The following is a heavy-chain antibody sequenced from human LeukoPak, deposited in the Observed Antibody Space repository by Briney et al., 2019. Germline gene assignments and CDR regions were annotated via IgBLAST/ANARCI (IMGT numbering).Heavy chain of an antibody. J-gene: IGHJ4*02. CDR3: AKSASTYYDFWSGYYTFDY. CDR2: IWYDGSNK. Sequence: GRSLRLSCAASGFTFSSYGMHWVRQAPGKGLEWVAVIWYDGSNKYYADSVKGRFTISRDNSKNTLYLQMNSLRAEDTAVYYCAKSASTYYDFWSGYYTFDYWGQGTLVTVSS. V-gene: IGHV3-33*06. D-gene: IGHD3-3*01. CDR1: GFTFSSYG.